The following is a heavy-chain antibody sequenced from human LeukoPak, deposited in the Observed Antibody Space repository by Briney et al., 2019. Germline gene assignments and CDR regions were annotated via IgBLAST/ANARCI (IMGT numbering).Heavy chain of an antibody. D-gene: IGHD6-13*01. CDR1: GHTFTSYD. Sequence: ASVKVSCKASGHTFTSYDINWVRQATGQGLEWMGWMHPDSGNTGYAQKFQGRVTMTRNPSISTAYMELSSLTSEDTAVYYCARRIAAAGVGIVYWGQGTLVTVSS. CDR3: ARRIAAAGVGIVY. CDR2: MHPDSGNT. V-gene: IGHV1-8*01. J-gene: IGHJ4*02.